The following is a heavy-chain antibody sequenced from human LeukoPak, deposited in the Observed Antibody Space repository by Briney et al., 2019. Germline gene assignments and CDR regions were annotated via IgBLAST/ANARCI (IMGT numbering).Heavy chain of an antibody. CDR2: IYYSGST. D-gene: IGHD3-22*01. Sequence: GSLRLSCAASGFTFSSYSTNWVRQAPGKGLEWIGSIYYSGSTYYNPSLKSRVTISVDTSKNQFSLKLSSVTAADTAVYYCARHDSSGYYPIDYWGQGTLVTVSS. J-gene: IGHJ4*02. CDR3: ARHDSSGYYPIDY. CDR1: GFTFSSYSTN. V-gene: IGHV4-39*01.